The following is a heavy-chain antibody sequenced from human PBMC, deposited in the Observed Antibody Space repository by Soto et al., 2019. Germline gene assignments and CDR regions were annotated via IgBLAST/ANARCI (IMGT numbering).Heavy chain of an antibody. CDR3: ASDYGL. D-gene: IGHD4-17*01. CDR2: INQDGTQK. J-gene: IGHJ4*02. Sequence: VPLVESGGGWVQPGGSLRLSCAVSGFTFRTHWMSWVRQAPGRGPEWVANINQDGTQKGHVDSVKGRFAISRDNDKNSLYLQMDSLRADDTAVYYCASDYGLGGQGTLVTVSS. CDR1: GFTFRTHW. V-gene: IGHV3-7*04.